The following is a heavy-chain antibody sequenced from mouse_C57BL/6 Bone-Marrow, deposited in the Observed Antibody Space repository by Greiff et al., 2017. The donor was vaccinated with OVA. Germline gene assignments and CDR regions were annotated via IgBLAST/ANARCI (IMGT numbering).Heavy chain of an antibody. V-gene: IGHV3-1*01. D-gene: IGHD1-1*01. CDR2: ISYSGST. CDR1: GYSITSGYD. J-gene: IGHJ4*01. Sequence: EVKLQESGPGMVKPSQSLSLTCTVTGYSITSGYDWHWIRHFPGNKLEWMGYISYSGSTNYNPSLKSRISITHDTSKNHFFLKLNSVTTEDTATYYCASGGSSPYAMDYWGQGTSVTVSS. CDR3: ASGGSSPYAMDY.